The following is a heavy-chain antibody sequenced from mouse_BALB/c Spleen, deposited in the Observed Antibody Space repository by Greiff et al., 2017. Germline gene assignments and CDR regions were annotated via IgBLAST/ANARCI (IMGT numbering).Heavy chain of an antibody. CDR3: AYYRYDLSWFAY. CDR1: GFSLTSYG. CDR2: IWSGGST. Sequence: QVHVKQSGPGLVQPSQSLSITCTVSGFSLTSYGVHWVRQSPGKGLEWLGVIWSGGSTDYNAAFISRLSISKDNSKSQVFFKMNSLQANDTAIYYCAYYRYDLSWFAYWGQGTLVTVSA. J-gene: IGHJ3*01. D-gene: IGHD2-14*01. V-gene: IGHV2-2*02.